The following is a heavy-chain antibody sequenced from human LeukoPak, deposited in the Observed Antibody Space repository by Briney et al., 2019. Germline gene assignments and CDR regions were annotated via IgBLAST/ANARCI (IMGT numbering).Heavy chain of an antibody. V-gene: IGHV3-49*03. CDR1: GFTFGDYA. J-gene: IGHJ4*02. D-gene: IGHD5-18*01. Sequence: GGSLRLSCTASGFTFGDYAMSWFRQAPGKGLEWVGFIRSKAYGGTTEYAASVKGRFTISRDDSKSIAYLQMNSLKTEDTAVYYCTRDSRAYRIQLRNTHPAFDYWGQGTLVTVSS. CDR3: TRDSRAYRIQLRNTHPAFDY. CDR2: IRSKAYGGTT.